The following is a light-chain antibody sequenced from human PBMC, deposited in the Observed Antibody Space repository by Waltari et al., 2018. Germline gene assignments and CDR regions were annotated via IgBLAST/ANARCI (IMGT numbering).Light chain of an antibody. CDR3: QSYDTNIRV. J-gene: IGLJ3*02. CDR1: SGSLVTNY. V-gene: IGLV6-57*01. Sequence: SPGKTVTISCTRSSGSLVTNYVQWYQQRPGSSPSMIIYEDNKRPSGVPDRFSGSIDSSSNSASLTISGLKTEDEADYYCQSYDTNIRVFGGGTKLTVL. CDR2: EDN.